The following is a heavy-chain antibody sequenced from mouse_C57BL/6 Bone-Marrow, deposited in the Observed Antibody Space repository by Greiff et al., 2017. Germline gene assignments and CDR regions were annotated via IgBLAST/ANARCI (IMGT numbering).Heavy chain of an antibody. CDR1: GYTFTSYW. CDR3: ASITSGGFDV. V-gene: IGHV1-69*01. Sequence: QVQLQQPGAELVMPGASVKLSCKASGYTFTSYWMHWVKQRPGQGLEWIGEIDPTDSYTNYNQKFKGKSTLTVDKSSSTAYMQLSSLTSEDSAVYYCASITSGGFDVWGTGTTVTVSS. D-gene: IGHD1-1*01. CDR2: IDPTDSYT. J-gene: IGHJ1*03.